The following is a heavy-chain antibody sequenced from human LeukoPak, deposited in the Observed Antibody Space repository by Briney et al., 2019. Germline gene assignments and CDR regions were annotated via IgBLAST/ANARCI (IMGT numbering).Heavy chain of an antibody. J-gene: IGHJ4*02. CDR1: GYSISTGYY. CDR2: IYHSGNA. D-gene: IGHD5-18*01. Sequence: SETLSLTRAVSGYSISTGYYWGWIRQPPGKGLEWIGNIYHSGNAYYNPSLKSRVTISVDTSKNQFSLKLSSVTAADTAVYYCARRGYSYGSPFDYWGQGTLVTVSS. CDR3: ARRGYSYGSPFDY. V-gene: IGHV4-38-2*01.